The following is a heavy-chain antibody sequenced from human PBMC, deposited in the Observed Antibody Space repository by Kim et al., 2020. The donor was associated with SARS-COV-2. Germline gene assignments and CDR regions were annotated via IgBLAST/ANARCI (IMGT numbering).Heavy chain of an antibody. D-gene: IGHD6-13*01. CDR1: GFTFSDYY. V-gene: IGHV3-11*01. J-gene: IGHJ4*02. Sequence: GGSLRLSCAASGFTFSDYYMAWLRQAPGKGLEWVSYISYSGDKTYYADSVKGRFTVSRDNAKNSLHLQLNDLRVDDTAVYYCARGDPNAAAGFYWGQGTLVPVSS. CDR3: ARGDPNAAAGFY. CDR2: ISYSGDKT.